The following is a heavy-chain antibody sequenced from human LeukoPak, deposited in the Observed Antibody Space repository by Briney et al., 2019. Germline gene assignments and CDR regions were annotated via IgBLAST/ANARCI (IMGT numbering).Heavy chain of an antibody. CDR1: GYTFTSYD. CDR3: ARGTTYYDFWSGYYSYYYYYMDV. V-gene: IGHV1-8*01. D-gene: IGHD3-3*01. CDR2: MNPNSGNT. J-gene: IGHJ6*03. Sequence: RASVKVSCKASGYTFTSYDINWVRQATGQGLEWMGWMNPNSGNTGYAQKFQGRVTMTRNTSISTAYMELSSLRSEDTAVYYCARGTTYYDFWSGYYSYYYYYMDVWGEGTTVTVSS.